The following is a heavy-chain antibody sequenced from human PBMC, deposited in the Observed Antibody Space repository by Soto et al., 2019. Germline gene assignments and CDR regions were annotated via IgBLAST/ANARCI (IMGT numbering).Heavy chain of an antibody. J-gene: IGHJ3*01. Sequence: ASVKVSCKTSGYSFAGHYLHWVRQAPGQGLDWMGWINPNSGGTIYAQKFQGRVTMTSDTSISTAYMVLTSLRSDDTAVYYCARDSDYEMLTVYSRNAFDVWGRGXVVTV. CDR1: GYSFAGHY. V-gene: IGHV1-2*02. CDR2: INPNSGGT. D-gene: IGHD3-9*01. CDR3: ARDSDYEMLTVYSRNAFDV.